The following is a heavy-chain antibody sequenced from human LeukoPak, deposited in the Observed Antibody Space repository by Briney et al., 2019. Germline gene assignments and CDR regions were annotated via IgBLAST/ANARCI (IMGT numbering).Heavy chain of an antibody. V-gene: IGHV3-74*01. CDR1: GFTFDDYG. CDR2: INSDGSST. J-gene: IGHJ6*03. D-gene: IGHD6-19*01. Sequence: GGSLRLSCAASGFTFDDYGMSWVRQAPGKGLVWVSRINSDGSSTSYADSVKGRFTISRDNAKNTLYLQMNSLRAEDTAVYYCASISVAGIYYYYMDVWGKGTTVTVSS. CDR3: ASISVAGIYYYYMDV.